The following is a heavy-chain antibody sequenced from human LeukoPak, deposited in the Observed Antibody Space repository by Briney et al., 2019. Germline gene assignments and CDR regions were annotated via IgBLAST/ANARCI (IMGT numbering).Heavy chain of an antibody. J-gene: IGHJ4*02. V-gene: IGHV3-23*01. D-gene: IGHD3-9*01. CDR2: ITGSDDIT. CDR1: GFIFSNYA. Sequence: GGSLRLSCAASGFIFSNYAMSWVRQAPGKGLEWVSAITGSDDITYYADYVKGRFTISRDNSKNTLYLQVNSLRAEDTAIYYCAKWGDYDILTGYYDSDYWGQGTLVTVSS. CDR3: AKWGDYDILTGYYDSDY.